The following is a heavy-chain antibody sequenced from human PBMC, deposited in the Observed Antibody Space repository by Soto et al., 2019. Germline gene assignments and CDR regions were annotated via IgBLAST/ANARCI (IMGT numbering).Heavy chain of an antibody. CDR3: ATWSRSSSWLNPMDV. J-gene: IGHJ6*04. CDR1: DGSISSYY. Sequence: PSETLSLTCTVSDGSISSYYWSWIRQPPGKGLEWIGYIYYSGSTNYNPSLKSRVTISVDTSKNQFSLKLSSVTAADTAVYYCATWSRSSSWLNPMDVWGKGTTVTVSS. D-gene: IGHD6-13*01. CDR2: IYYSGST. V-gene: IGHV4-59*08.